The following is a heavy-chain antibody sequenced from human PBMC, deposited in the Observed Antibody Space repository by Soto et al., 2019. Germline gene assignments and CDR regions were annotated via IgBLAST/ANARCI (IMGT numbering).Heavy chain of an antibody. CDR2: ISSSSSTI. D-gene: IGHD3-10*01. J-gene: IGHJ6*02. Sequence: EVQLVESGGGLVQPGGSLRLSCAASGFTFSSYSMNWVRQAPGKGLEWVSYISSSSSTIYYADSVKGRFTISRDNAKNSLYLQMKSLRDEDTAVYYCARSITMVRGVISYYYYGMDVWGQGTTVTVSS. CDR1: GFTFSSYS. V-gene: IGHV3-48*02. CDR3: ARSITMVRGVISYYYYGMDV.